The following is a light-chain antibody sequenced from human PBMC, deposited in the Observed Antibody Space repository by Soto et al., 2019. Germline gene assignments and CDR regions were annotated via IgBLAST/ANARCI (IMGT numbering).Light chain of an antibody. J-gene: IGKJ4*01. CDR3: QRFDNSST. CDR1: QSLTNNF. Sequence: EIVLTQSPATLSLSPGERVTLSCGASQSLTNNFLAWYQQRPGLAPKLLIFDVSTRATGIPDRFSGSGSGTDFTLTISRLEPEDFAVYYWQRFDNSSTFGGGTKVEFK. CDR2: DVS. V-gene: IGKV3D-20*01.